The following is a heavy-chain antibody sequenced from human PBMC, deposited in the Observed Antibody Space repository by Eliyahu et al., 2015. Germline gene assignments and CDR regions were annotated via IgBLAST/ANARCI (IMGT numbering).Heavy chain of an antibody. CDR2: ISSSSSHI. Sequence: EVQLVESGGGLVKPGGSLRLSCAAXGFSFSTXRMNWVRQAPGKGLEWLSSISSSSSHIYYTDSVRGRFTISRDNAENSLYLQMNSLRGEDTAVYYCASISGIPDYWGQGTLVLVSS. CDR3: ASISGIPDY. V-gene: IGHV3-21*01. CDR1: GFSFSTXR. D-gene: IGHD3-10*01. J-gene: IGHJ4*02.